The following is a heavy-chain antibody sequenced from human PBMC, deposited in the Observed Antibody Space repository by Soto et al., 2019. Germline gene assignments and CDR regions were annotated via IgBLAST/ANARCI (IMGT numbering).Heavy chain of an antibody. J-gene: IGHJ4*02. V-gene: IGHV3-30-3*01. Sequence: GGSLRLSCAASGFTFSSYAMHWVRQAPGKGLEWVAVISYDGSNKYYADSVKGRFTISRDNSKNTLYLQMISLRAEDTAVYYCASRDYGDYPVDYWGQGTLVTVSS. CDR2: ISYDGSNK. D-gene: IGHD4-17*01. CDR1: GFTFSSYA. CDR3: ASRDYGDYPVDY.